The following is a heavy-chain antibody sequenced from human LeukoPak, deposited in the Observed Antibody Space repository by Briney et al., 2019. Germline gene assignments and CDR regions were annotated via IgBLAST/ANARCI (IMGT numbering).Heavy chain of an antibody. CDR1: GFTFSNAW. CDR3: AKDSFLWFGELLYPTIDY. J-gene: IGHJ4*02. CDR2: IKSKTDGGTT. V-gene: IGHV3-15*01. Sequence: TGGSLRLSCAASGFTFSNAWMSWVRQAPGKGLEWVGRIKSKTDGGTTDYAAPVKGRFTISRDDSKNTLYLQMNSLRAEDTAVYYCAKDSFLWFGELLYPTIDYWGQGTLVTVSS. D-gene: IGHD3-10*01.